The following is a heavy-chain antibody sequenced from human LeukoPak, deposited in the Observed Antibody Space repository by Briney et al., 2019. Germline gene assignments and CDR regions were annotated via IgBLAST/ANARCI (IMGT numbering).Heavy chain of an antibody. CDR3: ARDRAVSSGSYSGYFDY. D-gene: IGHD3-10*01. J-gene: IGHJ4*02. Sequence: GSSVKVSCKASGGTFSSYAISWVRQAPGQGLEWMGGIIPIFGTANCAQKFQGRVTITADESTSTAYMELSSLRSEDTAVCYCARDRAVSSGSYSGYFDYWGQGTLVTVSS. CDR1: GGTFSSYA. V-gene: IGHV1-69*01. CDR2: IIPIFGTA.